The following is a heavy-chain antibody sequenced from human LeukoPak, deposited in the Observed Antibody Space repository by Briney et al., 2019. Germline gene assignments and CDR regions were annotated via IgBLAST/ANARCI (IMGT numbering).Heavy chain of an antibody. Sequence: GGSLRLSCAASGFTFSSYWMTWVRQAPGKGLEWVANIKQDGSEKYYVDSVKGRFTISRDNAKNSLYLQMNSLRAEDTAVYYCAREGSDWNYYYYMDVWGKGTTVTVSS. CDR2: IKQDGSEK. J-gene: IGHJ6*03. D-gene: IGHD6-19*01. CDR1: GFTFSSYW. V-gene: IGHV3-7*01. CDR3: AREGSDWNYYYYMDV.